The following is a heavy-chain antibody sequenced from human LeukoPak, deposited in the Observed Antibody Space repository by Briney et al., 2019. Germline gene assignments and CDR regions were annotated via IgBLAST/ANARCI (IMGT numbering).Heavy chain of an antibody. CDR3: AKVRTGHYFDY. D-gene: IGHD1-1*01. CDR2: ISGTGGST. Sequence: GGSLRLSCAASGFTFSDYAMSWVRQAPGKGLEWVSSISGTGGSTYYADSVKGRFTISRDNSNNTLFLQMNSLRAEDTAVYYCAKVRTGHYFDYWGQGTLVTVSS. CDR1: GFTFSDYA. J-gene: IGHJ4*02. V-gene: IGHV3-23*01.